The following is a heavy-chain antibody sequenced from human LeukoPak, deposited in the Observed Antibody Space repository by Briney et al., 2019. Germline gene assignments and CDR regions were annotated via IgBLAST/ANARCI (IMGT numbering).Heavy chain of an antibody. J-gene: IGHJ4*02. CDR3: ARVPQLYCSGGSCYDY. CDR2: INPYSGGT. D-gene: IGHD2-15*01. CDR1: GYTFTGYF. V-gene: IGHV1-2*02. Sequence: ASVKVSCKASGYTFTGYFMHWVRQAPGQGLEWMGWINPYSGGTNYAQTFQGRVTMTGDTSISTAYMELSSLRSDDTAVYYCARVPQLYCSGGSCYDYWGQGTLLTVSS.